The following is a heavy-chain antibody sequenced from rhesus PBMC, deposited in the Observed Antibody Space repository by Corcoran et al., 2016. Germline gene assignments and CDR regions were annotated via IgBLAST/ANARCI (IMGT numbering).Heavy chain of an antibody. CDR2: ITYRGSN. D-gene: IGHD6S26*01. CDR1: GYSISSGYY. CDR3: ARLFSSGWSAFPDY. Sequence: QVQLQESGPGLVKLSETLSLTCAVSGYSISSGYYWSWIRQPPGKGLEWIGNITYRGSNSYNPSLKSRVTVSRDTSKNQFSLKLSSVTAADTAVYYCARLFSSGWSAFPDYWGQGVLVTVSS. J-gene: IGHJ4*01. V-gene: IGHV4-122*02.